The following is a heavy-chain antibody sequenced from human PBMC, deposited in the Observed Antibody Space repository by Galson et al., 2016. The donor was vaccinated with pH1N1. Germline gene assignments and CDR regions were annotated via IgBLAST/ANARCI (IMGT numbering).Heavy chain of an antibody. V-gene: IGHV1-69*01. Sequence: PITGVTNYAQQFQDRVTITADESTSTAYMELSSLRSEDTAVYYCAPGGDDYGGNPHWFDPWGQGTLVTVSS. J-gene: IGHJ5*02. D-gene: IGHD4-23*01. CDR2: PITGVT. CDR3: APGGDDYGGNPHWFDP.